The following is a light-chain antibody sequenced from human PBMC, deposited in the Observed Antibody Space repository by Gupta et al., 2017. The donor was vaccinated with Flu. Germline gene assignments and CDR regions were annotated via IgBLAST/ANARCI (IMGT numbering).Light chain of an antibody. CDR2: EVS. Sequence: QSALTQPASVSGSPGQSLTISCTGTSSDVCGYNYVSWYQQHPGKAPKLMIYEVSNRPSGVSNRFSGSKSGNTASLTISGLQAEDEADYYCSSYTSSSTRVFGGGTKLTVL. V-gene: IGLV2-14*01. CDR1: SSDVCGYNY. CDR3: SSYTSSSTRV. J-gene: IGLJ3*02.